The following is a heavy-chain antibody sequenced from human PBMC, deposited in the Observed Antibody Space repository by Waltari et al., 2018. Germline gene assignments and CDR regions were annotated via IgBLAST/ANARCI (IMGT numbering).Heavy chain of an antibody. CDR1: GSSLPELS. V-gene: IGHV1-24*01. D-gene: IGHD4-4*01. CDR2: FDPEEGET. J-gene: IGHJ6*02. CDR3: HGTGLQPYKYGMDV. Sequence: HVQLVQSGAEVKKPGASVEVSCKVSGSSLPELSMYWVRQAPGKGLEWMGGFDPEEGETIYARKLQGRVTVTEDTSTDTAFMELSSLRSEDTAVYYCHGTGLQPYKYGMDVWGQGTTVTISS.